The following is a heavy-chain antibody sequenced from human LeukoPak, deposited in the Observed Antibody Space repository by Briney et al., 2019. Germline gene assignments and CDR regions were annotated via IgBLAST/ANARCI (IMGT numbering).Heavy chain of an antibody. J-gene: IGHJ4*02. CDR3: ARDRGYSCGY. V-gene: IGHV3-23*01. Sequence: GGSLRLSCAGSGFTFSSYAMNWVRQAPGKGLEWVSTISGSGDSTYYADSVKGRFIISRDNSKNTLYLQMNSLRAEDTAVYYCARDRGYSCGYWGQGTLVTVSS. CDR2: ISGSGDST. CDR1: GFTFSSYA. D-gene: IGHD5-18*01.